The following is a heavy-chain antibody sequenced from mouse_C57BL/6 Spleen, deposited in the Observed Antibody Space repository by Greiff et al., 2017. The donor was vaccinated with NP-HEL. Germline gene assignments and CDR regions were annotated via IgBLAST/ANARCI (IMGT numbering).Heavy chain of an antibody. Sequence: EVHLVESWGDLVKPGGSLKLSCAASGFTFSSYGMSWVRQTPDKRLEWVATISSGGSYTYYPDSVKGRFTISRDNAKNTLYLQMSSLKSEDTAMYYCARHDSNYGYYAMDYWGQGTSVTVSS. CDR3: ARHDSNYGYYAMDY. V-gene: IGHV5-6*01. CDR2: ISSGGSYT. CDR1: GFTFSSYG. D-gene: IGHD2-5*01. J-gene: IGHJ4*01.